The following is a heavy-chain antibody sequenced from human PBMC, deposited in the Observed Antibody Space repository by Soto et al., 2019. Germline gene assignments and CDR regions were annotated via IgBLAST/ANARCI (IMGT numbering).Heavy chain of an antibody. CDR2: IKSKTDGGTT. V-gene: IGHV3-15*01. CDR3: TTEGTGYCSGGSCYAIDY. J-gene: IGHJ4*02. Sequence: GGSLRLSCAASGFTFTKAWMSWVRQAPGKGLEWVGRIKSKTDGGTTDYAAPVKGRFTISRDDSKNTLYLQMNSLKTEDTAVYYCTTEGTGYCSGGSCYAIDYWGPGTLVTVSS. D-gene: IGHD2-15*01. CDR1: GFTFTKAW.